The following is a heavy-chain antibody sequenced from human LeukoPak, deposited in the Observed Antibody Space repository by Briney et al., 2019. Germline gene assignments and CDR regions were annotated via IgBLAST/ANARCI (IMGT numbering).Heavy chain of an antibody. V-gene: IGHV3-7*01. Sequence: GGSLRLSCAASGFSFSNYWMSWVHQAPGKGLQWVANINEDGSVKHHVESVKGRFTISGDNAKNSVYLQMNSLRAEDTAIYYCATSDDSSGSDWGQGTLVTVSS. CDR2: INEDGSVK. D-gene: IGHD3-22*01. J-gene: IGHJ1*01. CDR3: ATSDDSSGSD. CDR1: GFSFSNYW.